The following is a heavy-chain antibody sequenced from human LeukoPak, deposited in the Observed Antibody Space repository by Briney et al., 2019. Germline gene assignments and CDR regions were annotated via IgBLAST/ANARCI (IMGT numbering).Heavy chain of an antibody. CDR3: ARGGAGANRPDY. V-gene: IGHV1-18*01. CDR2: ILPYNGNT. D-gene: IGHD1-26*01. CDR1: GCTFTNYV. J-gene: IGHJ4*02. Sequence: ASVKVSCKASGCTFTNYVISWVRQAPGQGLEWTGWILPYNGNTNSAQKLQGRITMTTDTSTTTAYMELRSLRSDDTAVYYCARGGAGANRPDYWGQGTLVTVSS.